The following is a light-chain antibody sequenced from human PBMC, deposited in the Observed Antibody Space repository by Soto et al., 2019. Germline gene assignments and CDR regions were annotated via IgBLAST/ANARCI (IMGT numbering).Light chain of an antibody. J-gene: IGKJ1*01. V-gene: IGKV1-39*01. CDR1: QTVKTY. Sequence: DVQMTQSPSSLSASVGDSVTITCRSSQTVKTYLNWYQHKPGKAPQLLIYASSRLQTGVASRCSGSGSGTYFSLTISSLQPEDFATYYCQQTSTTPGTFGQGTKVEIK. CDR3: QQTSTTPGT. CDR2: ASS.